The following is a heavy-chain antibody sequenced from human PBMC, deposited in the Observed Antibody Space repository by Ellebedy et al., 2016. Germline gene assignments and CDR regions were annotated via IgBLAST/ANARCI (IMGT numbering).Heavy chain of an antibody. CDR2: IYYSGST. V-gene: IGHV4-61*08. CDR3: ARLNWGNYYYMDV. CDR1: GGSIGSGGYS. J-gene: IGHJ6*03. D-gene: IGHD7-27*01. Sequence: SETLSLXXAVSGGSIGSGGYSWSWIRQPPGKGLEWIGYIYYSGSTNYNPSLKSRVTISVDTSKNQFSLKLSSVTAADTAVYYCARLNWGNYYYMDVWGKGTTVTVSS.